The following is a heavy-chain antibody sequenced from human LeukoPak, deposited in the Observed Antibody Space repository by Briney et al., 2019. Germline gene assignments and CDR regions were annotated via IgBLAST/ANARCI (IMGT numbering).Heavy chain of an antibody. CDR2: IYYSGST. Sequence: PSETLSLTCTVSGDSISSGGYYWSWIRQHPGKGLEWIGYIYYSGSTYYNPSLKSRVTISVDTSKNQFSLKLSSVTAADTAVYYCARALHDPITIFGVAGPGYFDYWGQGTLVTVSS. D-gene: IGHD3-3*01. V-gene: IGHV4-31*03. CDR3: ARALHDPITIFGVAGPGYFDY. J-gene: IGHJ4*02. CDR1: GDSISSGGYY.